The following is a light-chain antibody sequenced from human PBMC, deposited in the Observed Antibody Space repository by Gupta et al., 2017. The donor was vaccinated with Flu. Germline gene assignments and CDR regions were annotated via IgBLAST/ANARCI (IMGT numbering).Light chain of an antibody. Sequence: ADNIGTRSVHWYMQKPGQAPVLVVFDDTDRPSGIPERFSGSNSDNTATLTIIGVEAGDEADYFCQLWDTSTSHLVFGGGTQLTVL. CDR2: DDT. J-gene: IGLJ2*01. V-gene: IGLV3-21*02. CDR1: NIGTRS. CDR3: QLWDTSTSHLV.